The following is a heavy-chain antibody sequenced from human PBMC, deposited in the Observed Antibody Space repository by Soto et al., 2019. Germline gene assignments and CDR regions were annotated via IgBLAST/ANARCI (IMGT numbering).Heavy chain of an antibody. V-gene: IGHV3-21*01. J-gene: IGHJ4*02. CDR3: ARVAY. CDR2: ISGGSSDT. CDR1: GFTVSSNY. Sequence: PGGSLRLSCAASGFTVSSNYMNRVRQVPGKGLEWVASISGGSSDTWYADSVKGRFIISRDNAQNSLFLQMNTLRPEDTAMYYCARVAYWGPGTQVTVPQ.